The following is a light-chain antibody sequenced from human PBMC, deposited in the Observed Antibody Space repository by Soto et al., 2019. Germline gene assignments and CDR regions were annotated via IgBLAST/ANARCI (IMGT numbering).Light chain of an antibody. CDR1: RSNIGSNY. J-gene: IGLJ2*01. CDR2: RNN. V-gene: IGLV1-47*01. CDR3: TSWDDSLYHVV. Sequence: QSVLTQPPSASGTPGQRVTFSCSGGRSNIGSNYVFWYQQFPGTAPKLLIYRNNQRPSGVPDRFSGSKSGTSASLAISGLRSEDEADYYCTSWDDSLYHVVLGGGTQLTVL.